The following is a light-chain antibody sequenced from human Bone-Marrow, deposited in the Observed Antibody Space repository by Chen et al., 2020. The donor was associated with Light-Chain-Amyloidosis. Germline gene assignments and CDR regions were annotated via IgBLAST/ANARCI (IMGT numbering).Light chain of an antibody. Sequence: QSVLTQPPSVSEAPRQRVTISCSGSSSNIGNNAVNWYQQLPGKAPKLLIYYDDLLPSGVSDRCSGCKSGTSASLAISGLQSEDEADYYCAAWDDSLNGRVFGGGTKLTVL. CDR2: YDD. J-gene: IGLJ3*02. CDR1: SSNIGNNA. CDR3: AAWDDSLNGRV. V-gene: IGLV1-36*01.